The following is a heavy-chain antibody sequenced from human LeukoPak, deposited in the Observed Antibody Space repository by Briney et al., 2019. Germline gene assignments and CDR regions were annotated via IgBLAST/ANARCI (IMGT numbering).Heavy chain of an antibody. D-gene: IGHD1-26*01. Sequence: ASVKVSCKASGYTFTSYGISWVRQAPGQGLEWMGWISAYNGNTNYAQKLQGRVTMTTDTSTSTAYMELRSLRSDDTAVYYSARDVIVGATTGWFDPWGQGTLVTVSS. CDR1: GYTFTSYG. CDR2: ISAYNGNT. J-gene: IGHJ5*02. CDR3: ARDVIVGATTGWFDP. V-gene: IGHV1-18*01.